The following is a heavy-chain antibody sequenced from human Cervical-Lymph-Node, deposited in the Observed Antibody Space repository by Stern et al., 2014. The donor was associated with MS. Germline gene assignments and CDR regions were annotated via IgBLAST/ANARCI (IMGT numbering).Heavy chain of an antibody. CDR1: GFTFSSYG. Sequence: VQLVQSGGGVVQPGRSLRLSCAASGFTFSSYGMHWVRQPPGKGLEWVAVISDDGSNKDHAESVKGRFTISRDNSKNTLFLQLNSLGADDTGVYYCAKAVGTARYYGMDVWGLGTTVTVSS. CDR3: AKAVGTARYYGMDV. J-gene: IGHJ6*02. D-gene: IGHD4-23*01. CDR2: ISDDGSNK. V-gene: IGHV3-30*18.